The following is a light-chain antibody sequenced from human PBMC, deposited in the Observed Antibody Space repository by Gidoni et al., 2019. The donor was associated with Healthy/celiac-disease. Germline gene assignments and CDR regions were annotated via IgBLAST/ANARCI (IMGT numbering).Light chain of an antibody. CDR3: QSADSSGTYQV. V-gene: IGLV3-25*02. J-gene: IGLJ3*02. CDR2: KDS. Sequence: SYELTHPPSVSVSPGQTARITCSGDALPKQYAYWYQQKPGQAPVLVIYKDSERPSGIPERFSGSSSGTTVTLTISGVQAEDEADYYCQSADSSGTYQVFGGGTKLTDL. CDR1: ALPKQY.